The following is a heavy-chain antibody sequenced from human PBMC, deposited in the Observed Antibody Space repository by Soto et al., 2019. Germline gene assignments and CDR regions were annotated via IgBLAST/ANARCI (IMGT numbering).Heavy chain of an antibody. D-gene: IGHD3-3*01. J-gene: IGHJ6*02. V-gene: IGHV1-69*13. CDR1: GGTFSSYA. CDR3: ARDSGFWSGYYPDSYYGMDV. CDR2: IIPIFGTA. Sequence: SVKVSCKASGGTFSSYAISWVRQAPGQGLEWMGGIIPIFGTANYAQKFQGRVTITADESTSTAYMELSSLRSEDTAVYYCARDSGFWSGYYPDSYYGMDVWGQGTTVTVS.